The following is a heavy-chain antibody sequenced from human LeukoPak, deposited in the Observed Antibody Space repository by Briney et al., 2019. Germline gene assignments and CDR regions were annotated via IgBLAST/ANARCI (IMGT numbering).Heavy chain of an antibody. CDR3: ARVRYRLAETYIDY. CDR2: INPNSGDT. D-gene: IGHD3-16*01. CDR1: GYIFTGYY. Sequence: ASVKVSCKASGYIFTGYYMHWVRQDPGQRLEWMGWINPNSGDTNYAQKFQGRVTMTRDTSISTAYMELSRLRSDDTAVYYCARVRYRLAETYIDYWGQGTLVTVSS. V-gene: IGHV1-2*02. J-gene: IGHJ4*02.